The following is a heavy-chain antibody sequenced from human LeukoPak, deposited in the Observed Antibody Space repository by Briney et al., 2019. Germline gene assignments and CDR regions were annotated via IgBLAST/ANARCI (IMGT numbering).Heavy chain of an antibody. CDR2: IYTTGST. D-gene: IGHD3-10*01. CDR3: ARGAYFYGSGINWFDP. CDR1: GYSISSGYY. V-gene: IGHV4-61*09. Sequence: SETLSLTCTVSGYSISSGYYWGWIRQPAGKGLEWIGHIYTTGSTNYNPSLRSRVTISLDTSKNHFSLKLSSVTAADTAVYYCARGAYFYGSGINWFDPWGQGTLITVSS. J-gene: IGHJ5*02.